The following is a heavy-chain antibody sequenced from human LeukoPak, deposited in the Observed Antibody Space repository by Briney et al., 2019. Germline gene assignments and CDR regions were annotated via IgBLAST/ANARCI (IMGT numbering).Heavy chain of an antibody. CDR2: INHSGST. J-gene: IGHJ5*02. D-gene: IGHD5-18*01. CDR3: ARGSGGYSYGNNWFDP. CDR1: GGSFSGDY. V-gene: IGHV4-34*01. Sequence: SETLSLTCAVYGGSFSGDYWRWIGQPPGKGREWVGEINHSGSTNYNPSLKRRVTISVDTSKNPFSLKLSSVTAADTAVYYCARGSGGYSYGNNWFDPWGQGTLVTVSS.